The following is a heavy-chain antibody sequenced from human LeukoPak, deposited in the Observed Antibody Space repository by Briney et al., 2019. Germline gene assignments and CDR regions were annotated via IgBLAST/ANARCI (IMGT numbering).Heavy chain of an antibody. CDR1: GYSFTSYY. CDR2: IYPDDSDT. Sequence: GESLKISCEGTGYSFTSYYIGWVRQVPGKGLEWMGIIYPDDSDTRYSPSFQGQVTISADKSISTAYLQWSSLKASYTAIYYCAGRGGVDKGLFDLGQGTLVTVSS. CDR3: AGRGGVDKGLFD. V-gene: IGHV5-51*01. J-gene: IGHJ4*02. D-gene: IGHD3-16*01.